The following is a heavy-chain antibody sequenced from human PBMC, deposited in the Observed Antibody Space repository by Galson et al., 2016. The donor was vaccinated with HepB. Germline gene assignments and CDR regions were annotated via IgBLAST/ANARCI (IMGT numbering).Heavy chain of an antibody. CDR3: ATRLGYCRGGTCPGRY. Sequence: SLRLSCAVSGFSVSDNYVSWVRQAPGKGLEWVSLIYSDGRTHHAESVKGRFTISRDNTKNTVYLQMNSLRVEDSAIYYCATRLGYCRGGTCPGRYWGQGSLVIVS. J-gene: IGHJ1*01. V-gene: IGHV3-53*01. D-gene: IGHD2-15*01. CDR1: GFSVSDNY. CDR2: IYSDGRT.